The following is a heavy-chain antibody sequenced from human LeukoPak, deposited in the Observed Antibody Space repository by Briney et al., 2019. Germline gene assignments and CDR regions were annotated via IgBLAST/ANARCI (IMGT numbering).Heavy chain of an antibody. CDR1: GGSISSSGYY. J-gene: IGHJ4*02. V-gene: IGHV4-39*01. CDR2: IYYSGTT. Sequence: SETLSLTCTVSGGSISSSGYYWGWIRQPPGKGLEWIVSIYYSGTTYYNPSLKSRLTISVDTSKNQFSLKLSSVTAADTAVYYCARLRGGYIATRDWGQGTLVTVSS. D-gene: IGHD6-6*01. CDR3: ARLRGGYIATRD.